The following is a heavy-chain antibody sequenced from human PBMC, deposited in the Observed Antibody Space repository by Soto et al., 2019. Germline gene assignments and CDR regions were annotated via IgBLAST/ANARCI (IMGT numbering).Heavy chain of an antibody. D-gene: IGHD3-3*01. CDR3: AKAGGIVVVPAAAPDYDFWSGYPSHYFDY. J-gene: IGHJ4*02. Sequence: GSLRLSCAASGFTFSSYAMSWARQAPGKGLEWVSAISGSGGSTYYADSVKGRFTISRDNSKNTLYLQMNSLRAEDTAVYYCAKAGGIVVVPAAAPDYDFWSGYPSHYFDYWGQGTLVTVSS. V-gene: IGHV3-23*01. CDR1: GFTFSSYA. CDR2: ISGSGGST.